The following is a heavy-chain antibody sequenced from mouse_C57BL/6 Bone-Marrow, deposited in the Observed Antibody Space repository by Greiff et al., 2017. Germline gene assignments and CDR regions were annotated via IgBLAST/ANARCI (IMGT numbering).Heavy chain of an antibody. Sequence: QVQLQQSGAELARPGASVKLSCKASGYTFTSYGISWVKQRTGQGLEWIGEIYPRSGNTYYNEKFKGKATLTADKYSSTAYMELRSLTSDVSAVYFCARLGVYFYFDYWGQGTTLTVSS. CDR2: IYPRSGNT. CDR3: ARLGVYFYFDY. CDR1: GYTFTSYG. V-gene: IGHV1-81*01. D-gene: IGHD1-1*01. J-gene: IGHJ2*01.